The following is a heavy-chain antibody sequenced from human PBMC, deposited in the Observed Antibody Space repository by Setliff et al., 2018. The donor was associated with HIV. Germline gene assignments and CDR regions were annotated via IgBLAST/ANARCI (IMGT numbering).Heavy chain of an antibody. CDR1: GGSISSTNW. D-gene: IGHD3-10*01. CDR2: IYHSGGT. V-gene: IGHV4-4*02. CDR3: ARVAAGTYGKGDWFDP. J-gene: IGHJ5*02. Sequence: SETLSLTCAVSGGSISSTNWWNWVRQPPGKGLEWIGEIYHSGGTNYNPSLKSRVTISVDKSKNQFSLKLTSVTAADTAVYYCARVAAGTYGKGDWFDPWGQGTQVTSPQ.